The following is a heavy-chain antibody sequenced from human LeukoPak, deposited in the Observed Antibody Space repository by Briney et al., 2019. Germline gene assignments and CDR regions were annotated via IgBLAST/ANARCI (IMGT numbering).Heavy chain of an antibody. J-gene: IGHJ4*02. CDR1: GYTFTGYY. CDR2: INPNSGGT. V-gene: IGHV1-2*02. Sequence: ASVRVSCKASGYTFTGYYMHWVRQAPGQGLEWMGWINPNSGGTNYAQKSQGRVTMTRDTSISTAYMELSRLRSDDTAVYYCAGTYCSGGSCYWRVIDYWGQGTLVTVSS. D-gene: IGHD2-15*01. CDR3: AGTYCSGGSCYWRVIDY.